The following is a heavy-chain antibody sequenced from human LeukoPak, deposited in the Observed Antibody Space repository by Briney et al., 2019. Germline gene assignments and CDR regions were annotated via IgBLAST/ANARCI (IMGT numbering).Heavy chain of an antibody. D-gene: IGHD6-13*01. J-gene: IGHJ4*02. CDR1: GFTFSDYY. CDR2: ISSSGNTT. V-gene: IGHV3-11*04. CDR3: ARDGGSSWYFDY. Sequence: PGGSLRLSCAASGFTFSDYYMSWIRQAPGKGLECVSYISSSGNTTYHADSVKGRFTISRDNAKNSLYLQMSSLRAEDTSVYYCARDGGSSWYFDYWGQGNLVTVSS.